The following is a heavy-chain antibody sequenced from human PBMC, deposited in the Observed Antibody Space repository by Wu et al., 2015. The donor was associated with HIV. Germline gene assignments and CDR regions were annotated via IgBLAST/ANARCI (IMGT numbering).Heavy chain of an antibody. CDR3: ARPWQLRNGWPFFDY. CDR2: IIPIFGTA. D-gene: IGHD4-23*01. V-gene: IGHV1-69*05. Sequence: VQLVQSGAEVKKPGSSVKLSCKASGGTFSSFSINWVRQAPGQGLEWTGGIIPIFGTATYAQTFQGRATITSDESTSTAYMEVTGLTSEDTAVYYCARPWQLRNGWPFFDYWGQGTLVTVSS. CDR1: GGTFSSFS. J-gene: IGHJ4*02.